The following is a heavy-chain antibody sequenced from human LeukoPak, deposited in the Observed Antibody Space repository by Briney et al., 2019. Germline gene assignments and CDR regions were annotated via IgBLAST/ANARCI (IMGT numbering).Heavy chain of an antibody. D-gene: IGHD1-26*01. V-gene: IGHV3-30*18. CDR2: MSFDGSIK. Sequence: GGSLRLSCAASGLTFSSYAMHWVRQAPGKGLEWVAVMSFDGSIKEYADSVRGRFTISRGNAKNTLYLEMNSLRAEDTAVYYCAKRSPYAERGSYYLDYWGQGTLVTVSS. CDR3: AKRSPYAERGSYYLDY. CDR1: GLTFSSYA. J-gene: IGHJ4*02.